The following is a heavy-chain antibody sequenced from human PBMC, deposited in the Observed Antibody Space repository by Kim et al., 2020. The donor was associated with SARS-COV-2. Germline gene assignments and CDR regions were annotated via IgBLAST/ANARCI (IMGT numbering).Heavy chain of an antibody. V-gene: IGHV7-4-1*02. CDR3: ARDKTAAAGAPVDY. D-gene: IGHD6-13*01. Sequence: AEGFTGRFVFSLDTSVSTAYLQISSLKAEDTAVYYCARDKTAAAGAPVDYWGQGTLVTVSS. J-gene: IGHJ4*02.